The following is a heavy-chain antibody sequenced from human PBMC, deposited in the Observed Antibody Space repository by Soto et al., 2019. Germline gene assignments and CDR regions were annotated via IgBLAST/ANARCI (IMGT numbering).Heavy chain of an antibody. V-gene: IGHV1-18*01. CDR1: GYTFTIYG. CDR3: VVWFGELAPHYYYYGMDV. J-gene: IGHJ6*02. D-gene: IGHD3-10*01. Sequence: GASVKVSCKASGYTFTIYGISWVRQAPGQGLEWMGWISAYNGNTNYAQKLQGRVTMTTDTSTSTAYMELRSLRSDDTAVYYCVVWFGELAPHYYYYGMDVWGQGTTVTVSS. CDR2: ISAYNGNT.